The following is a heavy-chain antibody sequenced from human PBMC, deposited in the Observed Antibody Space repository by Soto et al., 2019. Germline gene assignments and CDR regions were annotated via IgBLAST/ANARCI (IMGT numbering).Heavy chain of an antibody. J-gene: IGHJ6*02. V-gene: IGHV4-4*07. CDR3: ARELREKYDFWSGYYYYGMDV. Sequence: LSLTCTVSGGSISSYYWSWIRQPAGKGLEWIGRIYTSGSTNYNPSLKSRVTMSVDTSKNQFSLKLSSVTAADTAVYYCARELREKYDFWSGYYYYGMDVWGQGTTVTVSS. D-gene: IGHD3-3*01. CDR2: IYTSGST. CDR1: GGSISSYY.